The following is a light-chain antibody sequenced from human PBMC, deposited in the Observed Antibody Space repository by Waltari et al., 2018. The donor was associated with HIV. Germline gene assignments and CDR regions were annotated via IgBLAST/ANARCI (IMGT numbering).Light chain of an antibody. Sequence: SVLTQPPSASGTPGQRVTISCSGSSSNIGSNYVYWYQQLPGTAAKLLIYRNNQRSSWSPDRFSGSKSGTSASLAISGVRSEDEADYYCAAWDDSLLYVFGTGTKVTVL. CDR2: RNN. J-gene: IGLJ1*01. CDR3: AAWDDSLLYV. V-gene: IGLV1-47*01. CDR1: SSNIGSNY.